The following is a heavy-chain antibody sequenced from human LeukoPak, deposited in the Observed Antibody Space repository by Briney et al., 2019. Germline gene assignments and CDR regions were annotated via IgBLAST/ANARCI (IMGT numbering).Heavy chain of an antibody. CDR2: ISGSGSTI. CDR1: GFTFSDHY. CDR3: ARDSPAMVSLDAFDI. Sequence: GGSLRLSCAASGFTFSDHYMSWIRKAPGKGLEWVSYISGSGSTIYYADSVKGRFTISRDNAKNSLYLQMNSLRAEDTAVYYCARDSPAMVSLDAFDIWGQGTMVTVSS. D-gene: IGHD5-18*01. V-gene: IGHV3-11*01. J-gene: IGHJ3*02.